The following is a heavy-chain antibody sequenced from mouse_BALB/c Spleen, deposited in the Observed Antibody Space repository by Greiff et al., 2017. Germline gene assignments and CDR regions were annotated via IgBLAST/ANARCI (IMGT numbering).Heavy chain of an antibody. Sequence: EVQLVESGAELVKPGASVKLSCTASGFNIKDTYMHWVKQRPEQGLEWIGRIDPANGNTKYDPKFQGKATITADTSSNTAYLQLSSLTSEDTAVYYCARWNDGYYGFAYWGQGTLVTVSA. CDR1: GFNIKDTY. CDR3: ARWNDGYYGFAY. CDR2: IDPANGNT. J-gene: IGHJ3*01. V-gene: IGHV14-3*02. D-gene: IGHD2-3*01.